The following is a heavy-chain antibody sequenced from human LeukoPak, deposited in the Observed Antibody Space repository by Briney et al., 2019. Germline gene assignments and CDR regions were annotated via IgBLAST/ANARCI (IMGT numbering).Heavy chain of an antibody. CDR3: TRIGSSSWTYNWFDP. D-gene: IGHD6-13*01. Sequence: SETLSLTCAVYGGSFSGYYWSWIRQPPGKGLEWIGEINHSGSTNYNPSLKSRVTISVDTSKNQFSLKLSSVTAADTAVYYCTRIGSSSWTYNWFDPWGQGTLVTVSS. V-gene: IGHV4-34*01. CDR1: GGSFSGYY. J-gene: IGHJ5*02. CDR2: INHSGST.